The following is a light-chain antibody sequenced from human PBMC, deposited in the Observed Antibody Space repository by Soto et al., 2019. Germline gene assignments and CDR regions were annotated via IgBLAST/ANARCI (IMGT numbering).Light chain of an antibody. J-gene: IGKJ5*01. V-gene: IGKV3-20*01. CDR1: QSGSSSY. CDR3: GRSNT. CDR2: GTS. Sequence: EIVLTQSPGTLSLSPGERATLSCRASQSGSSSYLAWYQHKPGQAPRLLIYGTSSRATGIPDRFSGSGSGTDTIRTLSRVEPAVFDGHQCGRSNTFGQGTRLEIK.